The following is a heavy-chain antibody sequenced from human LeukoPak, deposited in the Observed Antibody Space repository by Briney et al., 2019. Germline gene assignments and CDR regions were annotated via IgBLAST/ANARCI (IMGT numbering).Heavy chain of an antibody. CDR3: ATDRRVWGSYRFDGLGY. Sequence: ASVKVSCKVSGYTLTELSMHWVRQAPGKGLEWMGGFDPEDGETIYAQKFQGRVTMTEDTSTDTAYMELSSLRSEDTAVYYCATDRRVWGSYRFDGLGYWGQGTLVTVSS. J-gene: IGHJ4*02. D-gene: IGHD3-16*02. CDR1: GYTLTELS. V-gene: IGHV1-24*01. CDR2: FDPEDGET.